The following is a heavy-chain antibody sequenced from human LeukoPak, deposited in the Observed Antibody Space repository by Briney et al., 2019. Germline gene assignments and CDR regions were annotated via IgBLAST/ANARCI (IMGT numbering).Heavy chain of an antibody. CDR3: VRDGQGSAPLDY. V-gene: IGHV3-74*01. J-gene: IGHJ4*02. Sequence: GGSLRLSCAASGFTFSSHWMHWVRQAPGRGLVWVSGISTDGSRPRYADSVNGRFTISRDNAKNTLYLQMNSLRAEDTAVYFCVRDGQGSAPLDYWGQGTLVTVSS. CDR2: ISTDGSRP. CDR1: GFTFSSHW.